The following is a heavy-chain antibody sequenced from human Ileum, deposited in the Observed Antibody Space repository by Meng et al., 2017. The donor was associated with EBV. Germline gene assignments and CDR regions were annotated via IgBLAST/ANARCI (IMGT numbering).Heavy chain of an antibody. D-gene: IGHD1-26*01. V-gene: IGHV1-18*01. J-gene: IGHJ4*02. CDR2: ISAYNGNT. Sequence: QAELVQSGGEVKKPVASVQVSCKASGYTFTNYGITWVRQAPGQGLEWMGWISAYNGNTNYAQTLQGRVTMTTDTSTSTAYMELGSLRSDGTAVYYCARVEVGITSGDYWGQGTLVTVSS. CDR3: ARVEVGITSGDY. CDR1: GYTFTNYG.